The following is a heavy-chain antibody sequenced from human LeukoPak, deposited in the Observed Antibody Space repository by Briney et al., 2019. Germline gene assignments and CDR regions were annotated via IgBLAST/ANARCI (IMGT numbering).Heavy chain of an antibody. V-gene: IGHV3-21*01. J-gene: IGHJ5*02. CDR3: AKQAGYSSSPRFDP. Sequence: PGGSLRLSCAASGFTFSSYSMNWVRQAPGKGLEWVSSISSSSSYLYYADSVKGRFTISRDNAKNSLYLQMNSLRAEDTAVYYCAKQAGYSSSPRFDPWGQGTLVTVSS. CDR1: GFTFSSYS. CDR2: ISSSSSYL. D-gene: IGHD6-13*01.